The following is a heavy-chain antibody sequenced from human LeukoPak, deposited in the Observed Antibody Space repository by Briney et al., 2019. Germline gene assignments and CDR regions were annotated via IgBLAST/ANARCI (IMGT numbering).Heavy chain of an antibody. V-gene: IGHV1-69*05. D-gene: IGHD3-3*01. CDR2: IIPIFGTA. CDR1: GGTFSSYA. J-gene: IGHJ5*02. CDR3: ARAQRMYYDFWSGYEYKNWFDP. Sequence: SVKVSCKASGGTFSSYAISWVRQAPGQGLEWMGGIIPIFGTAIYAQKFQGRVTITTDESTSTAYMELSSLRSEDTAVYYCARAQRMYYDFWSGYEYKNWFDPWGQGTLVTVSS.